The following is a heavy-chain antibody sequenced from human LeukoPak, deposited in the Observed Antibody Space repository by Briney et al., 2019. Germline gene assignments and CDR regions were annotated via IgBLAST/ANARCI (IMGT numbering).Heavy chain of an antibody. Sequence: GGSLRLSCAASGFTFTTYWMSWVRQAPGKGLEWVANIKQDRSEKYYMDSVKGRFTISRDNAKNSLYLQMSSLRAEDTAVYYCARVAAAVPDQWGQGTLVTVSS. D-gene: IGHD6-13*01. V-gene: IGHV3-7*04. CDR3: ARVAAAVPDQ. CDR2: IKQDRSEK. J-gene: IGHJ5*02. CDR1: GFTFTTYW.